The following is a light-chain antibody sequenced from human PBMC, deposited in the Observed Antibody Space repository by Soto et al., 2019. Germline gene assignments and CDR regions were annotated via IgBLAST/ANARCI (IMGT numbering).Light chain of an antibody. Sequence: QSVLTQPRSVSGSPGQSVTISCTGTSSDVGGYNYVSWYQQHPGKAPKLMIYDVSKRLSGVPDRFSGSKSGNTASLTISGLQAEDEADYYCCSYAGSYTSLYVFGTGTKVTV. V-gene: IGLV2-11*01. CDR3: CSYAGSYTSLYV. CDR1: SSDVGGYNY. J-gene: IGLJ1*01. CDR2: DVS.